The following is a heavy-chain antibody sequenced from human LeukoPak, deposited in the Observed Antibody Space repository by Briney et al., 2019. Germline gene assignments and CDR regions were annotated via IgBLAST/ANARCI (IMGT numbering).Heavy chain of an antibody. J-gene: IGHJ6*03. CDR1: GGSISSYY. CDR2: IYTSGST. V-gene: IGHV4-4*07. Sequence: SETLSLTCTVSGGSISSYYWSWIRQPAGKGLEGFWRIYTSGSTNYNPSLKSRVTMSVDTSKNQFSLKLSSVTAADTAVYYCARDYYDSSGFYYYYMDVWGKGTTVTVSS. D-gene: IGHD3-22*01. CDR3: ARDYYDSSGFYYYYMDV.